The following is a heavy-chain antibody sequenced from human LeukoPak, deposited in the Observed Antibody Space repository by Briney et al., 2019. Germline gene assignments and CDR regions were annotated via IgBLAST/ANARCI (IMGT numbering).Heavy chain of an antibody. Sequence: SVKVSCKASGGTFSSYAISWVRQAPGQGLEWMGGIIPIFGTANYAQKFQGRVTITADESTSTVYMELSSLRSEDTAVYYCARASTRSYLVNFDYWGQGTLVTVSS. CDR3: ARASTRSYLVNFDY. J-gene: IGHJ4*02. V-gene: IGHV1-69*01. CDR2: IIPIFGTA. CDR1: GGTFSSYA. D-gene: IGHD5-18*01.